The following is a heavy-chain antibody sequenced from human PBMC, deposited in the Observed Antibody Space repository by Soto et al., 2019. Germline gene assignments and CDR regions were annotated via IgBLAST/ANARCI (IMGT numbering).Heavy chain of an antibody. CDR3: ARSNSRTTRAFDI. Sequence: GSGPTLVNPTQTLTLTCTFSGFSLSTSGMCVTWIRQPPGRALEWLALIDWDGNQYYDSSLRTRLTISKDTSKNQVVLSLTNMDPVDTATYYCARSNSRTTRAFDIWGQGTMVTVSS. CDR2: IDWDGNQ. D-gene: IGHD1-7*01. V-gene: IGHV2-70*01. CDR1: GFSLSTSGMC. J-gene: IGHJ3*02.